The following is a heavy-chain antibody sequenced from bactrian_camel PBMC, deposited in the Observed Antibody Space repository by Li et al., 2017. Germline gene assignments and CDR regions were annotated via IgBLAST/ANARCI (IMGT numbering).Heavy chain of an antibody. CDR2: IAPDGCR. CDR1: GLTFEGGN. J-gene: IGHJ4*01. Sequence: VQLVESGGGAVQTGGSLRLTCTAVGLTFEGGNQGWYRETPGNEFELVSSIAPDGCRWYADSVQGRFTVSQDNAKNNLYLQMSSLEPEDTAMYYCADGSYTTGSGYCYPDYLGQGTQVTVS. V-gene: IGHV3-1*01. CDR3: ADGSYTTGSGYCYPDY. D-gene: IGHD2*01.